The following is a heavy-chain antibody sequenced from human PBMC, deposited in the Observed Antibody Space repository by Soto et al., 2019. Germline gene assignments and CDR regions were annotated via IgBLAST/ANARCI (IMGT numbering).Heavy chain of an antibody. CDR2: ISYDGSNK. Sequence: QVQLVESGGGVVQPGRSLRLYCAASGFTFSSYGMHWVRQAPGKGLEWVAVISYDGSNKYYADSVKGRFTISRDNSKNTLYLQMNSLRAEDTAVYYCAKSGYDYGGFFDYWGQGTLVTVSS. V-gene: IGHV3-30*18. D-gene: IGHD4-17*01. CDR1: GFTFSSYG. CDR3: AKSGYDYGGFFDY. J-gene: IGHJ4*02.